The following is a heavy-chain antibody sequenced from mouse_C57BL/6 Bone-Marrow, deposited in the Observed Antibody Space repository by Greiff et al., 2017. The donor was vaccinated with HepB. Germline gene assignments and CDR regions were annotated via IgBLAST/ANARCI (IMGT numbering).Heavy chain of an antibody. CDR3: ARDGYHYFDD. D-gene: IGHD2-2*01. V-gene: IGHV5-4*01. J-gene: IGHJ2*01. Sequence: EVQVVESGGGLVKPGGSLKLSCAASGFTFSSYAMSWVRQTPEKRLEWVATISDGGSYTYYPDNVKGRFTISRDNAKNNLYLQMSHLKSEDTAMYYCARDGYHYFDDWGQGTTLTVSS. CDR2: ISDGGSYT. CDR1: GFTFSSYA.